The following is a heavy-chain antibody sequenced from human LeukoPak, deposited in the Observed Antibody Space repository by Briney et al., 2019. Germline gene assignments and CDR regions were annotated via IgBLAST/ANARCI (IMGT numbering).Heavy chain of an antibody. D-gene: IGHD6-19*01. CDR3: ARGVNSGWYYFDY. J-gene: IGHJ4*02. CDR2: ISSSSSYI. Sequence: WGSLRLSCAASGFTFSSYSMNWVRQAPGKGLECVSSISSSSSYIYYADSVKGRFTISRDNAKNSLYLQMNSLRAEDTAVYYCARGVNSGWYYFDYWGQGTLVTVSS. CDR1: GFTFSSYS. V-gene: IGHV3-21*01.